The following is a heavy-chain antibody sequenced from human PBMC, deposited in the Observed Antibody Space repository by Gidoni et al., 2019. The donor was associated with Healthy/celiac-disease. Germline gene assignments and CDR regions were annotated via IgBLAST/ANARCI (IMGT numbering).Heavy chain of an antibody. CDR2: IWYDGSNK. J-gene: IGHJ6*01. Sequence: QVQLVESGGGVVQPGRSLRLSCAASGFTFSSYGMHWVRQAPGKGLEWVSVIWYDGSNKYYADSVKGRFTISRDNSKNTLYLQMNSLRAEDTAVYYCARDYLGYCSSTSCYSRSLKYYYYYG. D-gene: IGHD2-2*01. V-gene: IGHV3-33*01. CDR3: ARDYLGYCSSTSCYSRSLKYYYYYG. CDR1: GFTFSSYG.